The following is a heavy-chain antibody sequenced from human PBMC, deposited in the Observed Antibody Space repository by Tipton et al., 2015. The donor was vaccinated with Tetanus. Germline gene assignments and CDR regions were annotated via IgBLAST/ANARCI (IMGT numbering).Heavy chain of an antibody. CDR1: GGSFSGNY. D-gene: IGHD6-13*01. CDR2: ISYNGRA. CDR3: AREGAIAYSSSWYSFDY. V-gene: IGHV4-31*11. J-gene: IGHJ4*02. Sequence: GLVKPSETLSLTCGVSGGSFSGNYWSWVRQHPGKGLEWIGHISYNGRASYNPSLKSRPTISLDTSKKQFSLRLSSVTAADTAVYYCAREGAIAYSSSWYSFDYWGLGTLVTVSS.